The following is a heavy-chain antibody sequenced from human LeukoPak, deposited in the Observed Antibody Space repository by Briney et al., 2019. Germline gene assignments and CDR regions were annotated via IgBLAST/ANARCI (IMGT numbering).Heavy chain of an antibody. V-gene: IGHV3-30-3*01. CDR3: ARPTTTFGVAPLFRY. CDR2: ISYDGSNK. CDR1: GFTFSSYA. D-gene: IGHD3-3*01. Sequence: PGGSLRLSCAASGFTFSSYAMHWVRQAPGKGLEWVAVISYDGSNKYYADSVKGRFTISRDNSKNTLYLQMNSLRAEDTAVYYCARPTTTFGVAPLFRYWGQGTLVTVSS. J-gene: IGHJ4*02.